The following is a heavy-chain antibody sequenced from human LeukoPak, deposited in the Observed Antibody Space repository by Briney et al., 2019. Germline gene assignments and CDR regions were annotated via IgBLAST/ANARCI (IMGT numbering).Heavy chain of an antibody. V-gene: IGHV3-21*01. J-gene: IGHJ2*01. CDR2: ISYSSDYI. D-gene: IGHD5-12*01. Sequence: GGSLRLSCAGSGFTFSSYTMNWVRQAPGKGLEWVASISYSSDYIYYTDSVKGRLTISRDNAKKSLYLQMNSLRVEDTAVYYCARAEDIVATLWYFDLWGRGTLVTVSS. CDR3: ARAEDIVATLWYFDL. CDR1: GFTFSSYT.